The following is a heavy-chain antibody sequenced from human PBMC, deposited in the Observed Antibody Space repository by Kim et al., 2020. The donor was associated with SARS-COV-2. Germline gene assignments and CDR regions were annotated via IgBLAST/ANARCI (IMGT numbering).Heavy chain of an antibody. CDR1: GFIFSISA. J-gene: IGHJ4*02. Sequence: GGSLRLSCAASGFIFSISAMTWVRQAPGKGLEWVSTINPGGNTFYADSVKGRFTISRDNSKNTVCLQMNSLRADDTAVYYCAKALLAAPYWGQGTLVTVS. CDR3: AKALLAAPY. V-gene: IGHV3-23*01. CDR2: INPGGNT. D-gene: IGHD6-6*01.